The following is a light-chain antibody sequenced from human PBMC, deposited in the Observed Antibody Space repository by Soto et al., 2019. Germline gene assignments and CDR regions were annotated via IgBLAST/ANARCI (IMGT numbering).Light chain of an antibody. V-gene: IGKV3-15*01. CDR3: QQYNNWPWT. CDR2: GAS. CDR1: QSVSSN. J-gene: IGKJ1*01. Sequence: EIVMTQPPATLSVSPGERPTLSCRASQSVSSNLAWYQQKPGQAPRLLIYGASTRATGIPARFSGSGSGTEFTLAISSLQSEDFAVYYCQQYNNWPWTFGQGTKVDIK.